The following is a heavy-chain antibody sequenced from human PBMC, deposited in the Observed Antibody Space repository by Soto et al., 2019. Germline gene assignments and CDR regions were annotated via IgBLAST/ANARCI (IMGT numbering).Heavy chain of an antibody. CDR3: AHTLIHRYIDYYGMDV. D-gene: IGHD1-26*01. J-gene: IGHJ6*02. Sequence: QLTLKESGPTLVKPTQTLTLTCTFSGFSLSTSGVGVVWIRQPPGKAQEWLALISCDDDKRYSQSLTSRLPITKAASKNQVVLTMTSMVPVDTATYYCAHTLIHRYIDYYGMDVWGHGTTVTVSS. CDR1: GFSLSTSGVG. V-gene: IGHV2-5*02. CDR2: ISCDDDK.